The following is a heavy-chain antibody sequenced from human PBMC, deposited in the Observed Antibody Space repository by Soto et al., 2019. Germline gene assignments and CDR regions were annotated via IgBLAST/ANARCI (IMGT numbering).Heavy chain of an antibody. D-gene: IGHD2-15*01. J-gene: IGHJ6*02. CDR2: IIPILGIA. CDR3: AREPVVRDHRYYYYGMDV. V-gene: IGHV1-69*08. CDR1: GGTFSSYT. Sequence: QVQLVQSGAEVKKPGSSVKVSCTASGGTFSSYTISWVRQAPGQGLEWMGRIIPILGIANYAQKFQGRVTITADKSTSTACMELSSMGSEHTAVYYCAREPVVRDHRYYYYGMDVWGLGTTVTVCS.